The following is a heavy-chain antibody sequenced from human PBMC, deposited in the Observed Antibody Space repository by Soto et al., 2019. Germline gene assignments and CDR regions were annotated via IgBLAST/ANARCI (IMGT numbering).Heavy chain of an antibody. Sequence: HGGSPRLCCAACGFTVYNFAMNGVRQDPGKGLEWVSVIGGSGRSTYYGDSVKGRFTISRDNSASTVFLQMNSLRDDDTAVYYCAKGGSSTSSALEFWGRGTLVTVSS. CDR1: GFTVYNFA. J-gene: IGHJ4*02. CDR3: AKGGSSTSSALEF. V-gene: IGHV3-23*01. CDR2: IGGSGRST. D-gene: IGHD3-22*01.